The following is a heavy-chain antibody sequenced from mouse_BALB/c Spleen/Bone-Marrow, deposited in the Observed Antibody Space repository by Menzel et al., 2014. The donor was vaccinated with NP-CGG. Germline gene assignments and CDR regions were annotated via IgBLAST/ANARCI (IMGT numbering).Heavy chain of an antibody. Sequence: QVQLQQSGAELVKPGASVKLSCKASGYTFTNYWMHWVKQRPGQGLEWIGEINPSNGRTNYNEKFKSKATLTVDKSSSTAYMQLSSLTSEDSAVYYCERGFDYWGQGTTLTVSS. V-gene: IGHV1S81*02. CDR1: GYTFTNYW. CDR3: ERGFDY. CDR2: INPSNGRT. J-gene: IGHJ2*01.